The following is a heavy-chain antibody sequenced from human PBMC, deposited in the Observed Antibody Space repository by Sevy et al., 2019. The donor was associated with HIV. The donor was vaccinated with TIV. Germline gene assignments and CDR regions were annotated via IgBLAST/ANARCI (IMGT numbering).Heavy chain of an antibody. Sequence: GGSLRLSCAASGFTFSSYSMNWVRQAPGKGLEWVSYISSSSSTIYYADSVKGRFTISRDNAKNSLYLQMNSLGDEDTAVYYCARDYQAAGTGYVYWGQGTLVTVSS. V-gene: IGHV3-48*02. CDR1: GFTFSSYS. CDR2: ISSSSSTI. J-gene: IGHJ4*02. CDR3: ARDYQAAGTGYVY. D-gene: IGHD6-19*01.